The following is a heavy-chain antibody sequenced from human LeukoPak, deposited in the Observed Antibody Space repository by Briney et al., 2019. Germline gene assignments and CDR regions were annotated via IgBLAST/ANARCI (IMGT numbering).Heavy chain of an antibody. Sequence: GGSLRLSCAASGFTFSSCSMNWVRQAPGKGLEWVSFISTSSSYIYYADSVKGRFTISRDNAKNSLYLQMNSLRAEDTAVYYCASSSWLYYFDYWGQGTLVTVSS. V-gene: IGHV3-21*01. J-gene: IGHJ4*02. CDR3: ASSSWLYYFDY. CDR2: ISTSSSYI. CDR1: GFTFSSCS. D-gene: IGHD6-13*01.